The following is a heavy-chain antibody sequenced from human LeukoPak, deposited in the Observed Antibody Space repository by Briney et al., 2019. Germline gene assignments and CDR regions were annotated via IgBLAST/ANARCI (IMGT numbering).Heavy chain of an antibody. CDR3: AKDLDQSYDV. J-gene: IGHJ3*01. CDR1: GFTFSSYR. V-gene: IGHV3-74*01. D-gene: IGHD3-9*01. CDR2: INTDGSTT. Sequence: PGGSLRLSCAASGFTFSSYRMHWVRQVPGEGLVWVAKINTDGSTTGHADSVKGRFTISRDNVKSTLYLQMNSLRVEDTAVYYCAKDLDQSYDVWGRGTVVTVSS.